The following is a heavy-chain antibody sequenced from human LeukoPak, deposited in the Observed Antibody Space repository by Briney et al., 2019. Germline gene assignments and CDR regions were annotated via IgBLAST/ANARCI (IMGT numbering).Heavy chain of an antibody. CDR3: VREIGNSGSYD. V-gene: IGHV3-30-3*01. D-gene: IGHD1-26*01. Sequence: GGSLRLSCAASGFTFSSYAMHWVRQAPGKGLEWVAVISYDGSNKYYADSVKGRFTISRDNSKNTLYLQMNSLRAEDTAVYYCVREIGNSGSYDWGQGTLVTVSS. CDR1: GFTFSSYA. J-gene: IGHJ4*02. CDR2: ISYDGSNK.